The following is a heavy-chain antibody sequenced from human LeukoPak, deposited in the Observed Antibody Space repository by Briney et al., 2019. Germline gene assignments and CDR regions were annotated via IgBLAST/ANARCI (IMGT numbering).Heavy chain of an antibody. V-gene: IGHV3-11*04. CDR3: ARDLPVYDILTGYYSGPGDS. D-gene: IGHD3-9*01. Sequence: GGSLRLSCAASGFTFSDYYMSWIRQAPGKGLEWVSYISSSGSTIYYADSVKGRFTISRDNAKNSLYLQMNSLRAEDTAVYYCARDLPVYDILTGYYSGPGDSWGQGTLVTVSS. CDR2: ISSSGSTI. CDR1: GFTFSDYY. J-gene: IGHJ4*02.